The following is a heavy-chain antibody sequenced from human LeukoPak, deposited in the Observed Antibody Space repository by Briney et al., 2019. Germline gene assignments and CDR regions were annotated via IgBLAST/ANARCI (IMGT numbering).Heavy chain of an antibody. V-gene: IGHV3-21*01. Sequence: SGGSLRLSCAASGITFSGYTMNWVRQAPGKGLEWVSSISSSSNYIDYADSVKGRFTISRDNARNSLYLQMNSLRAEDTAIYYCARVDAALDYWGQGTLVTVSS. D-gene: IGHD6-6*01. CDR3: ARVDAALDY. CDR1: GITFSGYT. CDR2: ISSSSNYI. J-gene: IGHJ4*02.